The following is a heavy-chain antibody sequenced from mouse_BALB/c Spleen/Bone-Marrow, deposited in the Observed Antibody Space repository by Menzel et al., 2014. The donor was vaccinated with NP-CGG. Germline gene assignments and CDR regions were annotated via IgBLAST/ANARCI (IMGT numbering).Heavy chain of an antibody. CDR2: ISYSGST. CDR1: GYSITSDYA. J-gene: IGHJ2*01. D-gene: IGHD2-4*01. Sequence: EVMLVESGPGLVKPSQSLSLTCTVTGYSITSDYAWNWIRQFPGNKLEWVGYISYSGSTSYNPSLKSRISITRDTSKNQFFLQLNSVTTEDTATYYCARYDYDVGYFDYWGQGTTLTVSS. CDR3: ARYDYDVGYFDY. V-gene: IGHV3-2*02.